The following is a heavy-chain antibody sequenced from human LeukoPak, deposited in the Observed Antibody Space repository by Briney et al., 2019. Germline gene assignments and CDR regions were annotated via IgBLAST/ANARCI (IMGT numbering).Heavy chain of an antibody. V-gene: IGHV3-48*03. D-gene: IGHD3-3*01. CDR2: ISSSGSTI. CDR3: ARYHDFWSGYGIFDY. J-gene: IGHJ4*02. CDR1: GFTFSSYE. Sequence: GGSLRLSCAASGFTFSSYEMNCVRQAPGKGLEWVSYISSSGSTIYYADSVKGRFTISRDNAKNSLYLQMNSLRAEDTAVYYCARYHDFWSGYGIFDYWGQGTLVTVSS.